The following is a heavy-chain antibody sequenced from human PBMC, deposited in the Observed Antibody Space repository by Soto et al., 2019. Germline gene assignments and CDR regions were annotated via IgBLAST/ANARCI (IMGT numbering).Heavy chain of an antibody. J-gene: IGHJ2*01. Sequence: QVQLQESGPGLVKPSETLSLTCTVSGGSISSYYWSWIRQPPGKGLEWIGYIYYSGSTNYNPSLKSRVTISVDTSKNQFSLKLSSVTAADTAVYYCARDSRLNYDFWSGYYGNYWYFDLWGRGTLVTVS. CDR1: GGSISSYY. V-gene: IGHV4-59*01. CDR2: IYYSGST. CDR3: ARDSRLNYDFWSGYYGNYWYFDL. D-gene: IGHD3-3*01.